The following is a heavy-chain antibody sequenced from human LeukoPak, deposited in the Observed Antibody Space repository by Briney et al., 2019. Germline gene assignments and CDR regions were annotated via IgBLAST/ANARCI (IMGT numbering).Heavy chain of an antibody. V-gene: IGHV1-69*06. CDR3: ARTYYDILTGYYRYYYYYGMDV. Sequence: VASVKVSCKASGGTFSSYAISWVRQAPGQGLEWMGGIIPIFGTANYAQKFQGRVTITADKSTSTAYMELSSLRSEDTAVYYCARTYYDILTGYYRYYYYYGMDVWGKGTTVTVSS. CDR1: GGTFSSYA. D-gene: IGHD3-9*01. J-gene: IGHJ6*04. CDR2: IIPIFGTA.